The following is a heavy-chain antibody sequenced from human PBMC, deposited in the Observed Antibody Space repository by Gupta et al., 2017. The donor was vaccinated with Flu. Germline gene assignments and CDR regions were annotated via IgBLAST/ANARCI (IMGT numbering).Heavy chain of an antibody. Sequence: EVQLLESGGGLVQPGGSLRLSCAASGFTFSSYAMSWVRQAPGKGLEWVSAISGSGGSTYYADSVKGRFTISRDNSKNTLYLQMNSLRAEDTAVYYCAKGERITRVRGVNTPDYWGQGTLVTVSS. J-gene: IGHJ4*02. D-gene: IGHD3-10*01. V-gene: IGHV3-23*01. CDR1: GFTFSSYA. CDR2: ISGSGGST. CDR3: AKGERITRVRGVNTPDY.